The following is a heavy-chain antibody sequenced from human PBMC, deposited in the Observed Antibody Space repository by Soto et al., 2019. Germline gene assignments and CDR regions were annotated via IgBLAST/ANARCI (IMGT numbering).Heavy chain of an antibody. CDR3: ARSGSGSYYKVSNYYYGMDV. D-gene: IGHD3-10*01. V-gene: IGHV1-69*01. CDR1: GGTFSSYA. Sequence: QVQLVQSGAEVKKPGSSVKVSCKASGGTFSSYAISWVRQAPGQGLEWMGGIIPIFGTANYAQKFQGRVTITADESTSPAYMELSSLRSEDTAVYYCARSGSGSYYKVSNYYYGMDVWGQGTTVTVSS. J-gene: IGHJ6*02. CDR2: IIPIFGTA.